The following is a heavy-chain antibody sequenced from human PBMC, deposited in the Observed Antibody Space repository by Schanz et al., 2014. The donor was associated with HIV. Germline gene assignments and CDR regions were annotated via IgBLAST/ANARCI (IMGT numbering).Heavy chain of an antibody. J-gene: IGHJ4*02. V-gene: IGHV3-23*04. Sequence: EVQLVESGGGLLQPGRSLRLSCAASGFIFNDFAMHWVRQAPGKGLEWVSSISESGGRSYYADSVNGRFTISRDNSKNTLYLEMTTLRTEDTAVYYCAKPEYDSRGNSQSHFDYWGQGTLVTVSS. CDR1: GFIFNDFA. CDR3: AKPEYDSRGNSQSHFDY. D-gene: IGHD3-22*01. CDR2: ISESGGRS.